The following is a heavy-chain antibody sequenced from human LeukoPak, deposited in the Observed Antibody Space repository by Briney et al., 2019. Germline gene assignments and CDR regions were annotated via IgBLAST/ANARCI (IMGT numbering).Heavy chain of an antibody. V-gene: IGHV3-15*05. Sequence: PGGSLRLSCTASGLTFSNAWMSWVRQAPGKGLEWVGRIKSKTDGGTTEYAAPVKARFTISIDDSKNTLYLQMNSLRAEDTAVYYCARDMTTPYYYGMDVWGQGTTVTVSS. CDR1: GLTFSNAW. CDR2: IKSKTDGGTT. CDR3: ARDMTTPYYYGMDV. J-gene: IGHJ6*02. D-gene: IGHD4-11*01.